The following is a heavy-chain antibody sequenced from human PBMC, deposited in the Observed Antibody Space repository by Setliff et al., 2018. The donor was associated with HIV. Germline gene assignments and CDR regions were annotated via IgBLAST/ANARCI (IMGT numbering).Heavy chain of an antibody. V-gene: IGHV3-23*01. D-gene: IGHD2-15*01. CDR3: AKDGISGGAYPPYYFDY. CDR2: VSGGGTAT. J-gene: IGHJ4*01. CDR1: GFTFSGFA. Sequence: GGSLRLSCGASGFTFSGFAMNWVRHAPGKGLEWVSAVSGGGTATEYAGSVQGRFTISRDNSKNALYLEMNNLRAEDTAVYYCAKDGISGGAYPPYYFDYWGHGTLVTVSS.